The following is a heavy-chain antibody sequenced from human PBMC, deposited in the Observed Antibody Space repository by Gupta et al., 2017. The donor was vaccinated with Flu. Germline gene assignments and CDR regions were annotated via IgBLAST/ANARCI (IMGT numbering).Heavy chain of an antibody. J-gene: IGHJ4*02. V-gene: IGHV3-9*01. CDR3: AKGSALGWLVESDY. CDR2: ISWNSGSI. D-gene: IGHD6-19*01. CDR1: GFTFDDYA. Sequence: EVQLVESGGDLVQPGRSLRLSCAASGFTFDDYAMHWVRQAPGKGLEWVSGISWNSGSIGYADSVKGRFTISRDNAKNSLYLQMSSLRPEDTALYYCAKGSALGWLVESDYWGQGTLVTVSS.